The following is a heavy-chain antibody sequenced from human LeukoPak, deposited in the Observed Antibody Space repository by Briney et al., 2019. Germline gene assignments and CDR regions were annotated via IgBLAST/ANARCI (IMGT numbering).Heavy chain of an antibody. V-gene: IGHV3-30-3*01. CDR2: ISYDANIGSNK. J-gene: IGHJ4*02. CDR1: GFTFSRYA. CDR3: ARDGGYDFWSGYYQDY. D-gene: IGHD3-3*01. Sequence: GRSLRLSCANSGFTFSRYAMHWVRQAPGKGLEWVALISYDANIGSNKYYADSVKGRFTISRDNSKNTLYLQMNSLRAEDTAVYYCARDGGYDFWSGYYQDYWGQGTLVTVSS.